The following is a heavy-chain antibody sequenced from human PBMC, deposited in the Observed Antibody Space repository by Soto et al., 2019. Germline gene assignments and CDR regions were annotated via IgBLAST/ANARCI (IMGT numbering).Heavy chain of an antibody. J-gene: IGHJ6*02. CDR1: GFTVSSFG. CDR2: LSSNGIGT. CDR3: VKDMGQAAVGIRYPYGLDV. V-gene: IGHV3-64D*06. Sequence: GGSLRLSCSGSGFTVSSFGMHWVRQAPGKGLEHVSTLSSNGIGTYYADSVKGRFTFSGDTSKNTLYLQMSSLRTEDTAVYYCVKDMGQAAVGIRYPYGLDVWGLGTTVTVSS. D-gene: IGHD6-13*01.